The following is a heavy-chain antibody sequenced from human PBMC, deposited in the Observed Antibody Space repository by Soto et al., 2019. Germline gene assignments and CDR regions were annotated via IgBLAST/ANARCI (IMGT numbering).Heavy chain of an antibody. D-gene: IGHD5-12*01. J-gene: IGHJ4*02. Sequence: SETLSLTCTVSGGSISSGDYYWSWIRQPTGKGLEWXGYXXYXGXXXYXXSLKSRVTISVDTSKNQFSLKLSSVTAADTAVYYCARGAPVATIVDYWGQGTLVTVSS. CDR3: ARGAPVATIVDY. CDR2: XXYXGXX. V-gene: IGHV4-30-4*01. CDR1: GGSISSGDYY.